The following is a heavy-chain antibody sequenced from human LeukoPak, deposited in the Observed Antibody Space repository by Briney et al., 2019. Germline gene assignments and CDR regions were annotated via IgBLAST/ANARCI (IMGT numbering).Heavy chain of an antibody. D-gene: IGHD4-4*01. CDR3: ARTRDTVTTYYYYYGMDV. CDR2: INPNSGGT. J-gene: IGHJ6*02. CDR1: GYTFTGYY. Sequence: ASVRVSCKASGYTFTGYYMHWVRQAPGQGLEWMGWINPNSGGTNYAQKFQGRVTMTRDTSISTAYMELSRLRSDDPAVYYCARTRDTVTTYYYYYGMDVWGQGTTVTVSS. V-gene: IGHV1-2*02.